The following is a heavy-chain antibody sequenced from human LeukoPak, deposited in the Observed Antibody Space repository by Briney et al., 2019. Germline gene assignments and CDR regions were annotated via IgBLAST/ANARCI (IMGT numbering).Heavy chain of an antibody. Sequence: PSETLSLTCTVSGGSISSGSYYWSWIRQPAGKGLEWIGRIYTSGSTNYNPSLKSRVTISVDTSKNQFSLKLSSVTAADTAVYYCAGHPVQDAFDIWGQGTKVTVSS. CDR2: IYTSGST. V-gene: IGHV4-61*02. CDR1: GGSISSGSYY. J-gene: IGHJ3*02. D-gene: IGHD1-1*01. CDR3: AGHPVQDAFDI.